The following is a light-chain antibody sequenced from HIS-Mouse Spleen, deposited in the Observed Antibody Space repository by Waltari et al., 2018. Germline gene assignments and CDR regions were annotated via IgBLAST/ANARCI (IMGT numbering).Light chain of an antibody. CDR3: QQYGSSPPWP. CDR1: QRVSSSY. V-gene: IGKV3-20*01. Sequence: EIALTQSPGTLSLSPGERATLACRASQRVSSSYLAWYQQKPGQAPRLLIYGASSRATGIPDRFSGSGSGTDFTLTISRLEPEDFAVYYCQQYGSSPPWPFGQGTKVEIK. J-gene: IGKJ1*01. CDR2: GAS.